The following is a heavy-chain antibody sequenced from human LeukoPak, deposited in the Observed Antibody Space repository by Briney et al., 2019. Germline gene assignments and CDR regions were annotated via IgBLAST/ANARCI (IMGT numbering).Heavy chain of an antibody. Sequence: SVKVSCKXSGGTFSSYAISWVRQAPGQGLEWMGGIIPIFGTANYAQKFQGRVTITADESTSTAYMELSSLRSEDTAVYYCARSDTGDTAMAYFDYWGQGTLVTVSS. V-gene: IGHV1-69*01. D-gene: IGHD5-18*01. CDR1: GGTFSSYA. CDR2: IIPIFGTA. CDR3: ARSDTGDTAMAYFDY. J-gene: IGHJ4*02.